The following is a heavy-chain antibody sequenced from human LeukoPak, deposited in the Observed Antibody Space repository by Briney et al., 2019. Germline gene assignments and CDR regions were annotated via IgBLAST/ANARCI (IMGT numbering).Heavy chain of an antibody. D-gene: IGHD2-21*02. V-gene: IGHV1-18*01. J-gene: IGHJ6*03. Sequence: ASVKVSCKASGYTFTSYGISWVRQAPGQGLEWMGGISAYNGNTNYAQKLQGRVTMTTDTSTSTAYMELRSLRSDDTAVYYCARTYCGGDCYRRYYYYYMDVWGKGTAVTVSS. CDR1: GYTFTSYG. CDR3: ARTYCGGDCYRRYYYYYMDV. CDR2: ISAYNGNT.